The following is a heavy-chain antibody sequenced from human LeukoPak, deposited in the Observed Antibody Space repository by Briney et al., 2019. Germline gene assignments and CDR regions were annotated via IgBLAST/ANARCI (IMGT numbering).Heavy chain of an antibody. D-gene: IGHD3-22*01. V-gene: IGHV1-69*13. Sequence: ASVKVSCKASGYTFTSYYMHWVRQAPGQGLEWMGGIIPIFGTANYAQKFQGRVTITADESTSTAYMELSSLRSEDTAVYYCARGDSSGYLGYYFDYWGRGTLVTVSS. CDR3: ARGDSSGYLGYYFDY. J-gene: IGHJ4*02. CDR2: IIPIFGTA. CDR1: GYTFTSYY.